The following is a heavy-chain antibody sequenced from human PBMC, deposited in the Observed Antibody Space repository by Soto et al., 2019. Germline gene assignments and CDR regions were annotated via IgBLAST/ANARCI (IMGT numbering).Heavy chain of an antibody. J-gene: IGHJ5*02. CDR2: VHYTGST. CDR1: GASVNTDNY. V-gene: IGHV4-39*01. CDR3: VKHELWLARLT. Sequence: QLQLQESGPRLVRPSETLSLTCTVSGASVNTDNYWGWVRQTPGKGLEWIGGVHYTGSTYYSSTLKGRVTISMDTLKNQLSLNLRSVTAADTAMYYCVKHELWLARLTWGQGTLVTVSS. D-gene: IGHD5-18*01.